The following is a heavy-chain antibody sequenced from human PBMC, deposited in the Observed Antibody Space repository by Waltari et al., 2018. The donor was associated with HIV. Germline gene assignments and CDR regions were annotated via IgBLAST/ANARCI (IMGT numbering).Heavy chain of an antibody. J-gene: IGHJ6*02. CDR2: INHSGST. Sequence: QVQLQQWGAGLLKPSETLSLTCAVYGGSFSGYYWRWIRQPPGKGLEWIGEINHSGSTNYNPSLKSRVTISVDTSKNQFSLKLSSVTAADTAVYYCARGGQRYCSSTSCYYYYYGMDVWGQGTTVTVSS. CDR1: GGSFSGYY. CDR3: ARGGQRYCSSTSCYYYYYGMDV. D-gene: IGHD2-2*01. V-gene: IGHV4-34*01.